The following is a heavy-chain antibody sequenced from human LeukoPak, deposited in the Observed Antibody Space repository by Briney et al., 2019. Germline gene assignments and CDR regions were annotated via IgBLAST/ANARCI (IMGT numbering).Heavy chain of an antibody. CDR1: GGSISNYY. D-gene: IGHD1-26*01. CDR3: ARNGYSGGFSFDS. Sequence: PSETLSLTCTVSGGSISNYYWSWVRQPPGKGLEWIGYIYYSGSTNYNPSLRSRVTISVDTSKSQFSLNLRFVTAADTAVYYCARNGYSGGFSFDSCGQGTLVTVSS. V-gene: IGHV4-59*08. J-gene: IGHJ4*02. CDR2: IYYSGST.